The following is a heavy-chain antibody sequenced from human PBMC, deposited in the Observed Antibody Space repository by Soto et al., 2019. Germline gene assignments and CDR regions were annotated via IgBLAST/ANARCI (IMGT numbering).Heavy chain of an antibody. Sequence: PGGSLRLSCAASGFTFSSYSMNWVRQAPGKGLEWVSSISSSSSYIYYADSVKGRFTISRDNAKNSLYLQMNSLRAEDTAVYYCARDRAEPDFWSGYYPLGYYYYMDVWGKGTTVTVSS. D-gene: IGHD3-3*01. CDR1: GFTFSSYS. CDR3: ARDRAEPDFWSGYYPLGYYYYMDV. V-gene: IGHV3-21*01. J-gene: IGHJ6*03. CDR2: ISSSSSYI.